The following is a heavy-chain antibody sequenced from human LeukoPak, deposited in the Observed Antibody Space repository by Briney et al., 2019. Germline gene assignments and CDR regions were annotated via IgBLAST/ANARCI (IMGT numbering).Heavy chain of an antibody. V-gene: IGHV3-33*01. CDR1: GFTFSSYG. CDR2: IWYDGSNK. CDR3: VGVAPYGDYEDY. D-gene: IGHD4-17*01. J-gene: IGHJ4*02. Sequence: GRSLRLSCAASGFTFSSYGMHWVRQAPGKGLEWVAVIWYDGSNKYYADSVKGRFTISRDNSKNTLYLQMNSLRAEDTAVYYCVGVAPYGDYEDYWGQGTLVTVS.